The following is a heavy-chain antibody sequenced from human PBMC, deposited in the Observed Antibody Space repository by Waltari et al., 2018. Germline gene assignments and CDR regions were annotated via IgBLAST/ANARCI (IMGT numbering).Heavy chain of an antibody. CDR3: ARDDPLTSGGGFDV. V-gene: IGHV3-53*02. CDR1: GFTVSSIY. CDR2: IYIAGGT. Sequence: EVQLVETGGGLVQPGGSLTLSCAASGFTVSSIYMSWVRQAPGKGLDCVSVIYIAGGTYYADSVKGRFTISRDHSKNTLYLQMNSLRAEDTAIYYCARDDPLTSGGGFDVWGQGTMVTVSS. D-gene: IGHD2-15*01. J-gene: IGHJ3*01.